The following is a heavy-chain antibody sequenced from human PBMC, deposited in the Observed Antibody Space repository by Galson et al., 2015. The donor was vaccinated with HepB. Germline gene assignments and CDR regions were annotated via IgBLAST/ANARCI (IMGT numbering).Heavy chain of an antibody. V-gene: IGHV3-23*01. CDR3: ATGFKLAGAA. D-gene: IGHD6-19*01. CDR2: ISKRATVT. J-gene: IGHJ5*02. Sequence: SLRLSCAASGFTFSSFAMSWVRQPPGKGLEWVSSISKRATVTYCVVSVKGRFTISRDDSKSTLYLQMNGRRAEDTAIYYCATGFKLAGAAWGQGTLVTVSS. CDR1: GFTFSSFA.